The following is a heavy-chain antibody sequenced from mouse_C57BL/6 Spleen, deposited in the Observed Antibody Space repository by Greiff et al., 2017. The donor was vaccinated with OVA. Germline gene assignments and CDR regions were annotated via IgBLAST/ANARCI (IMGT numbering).Heavy chain of an antibody. CDR3: ASYCYGSSSYDAMDY. D-gene: IGHD1-1*01. V-gene: IGHV3-6*01. CDR1: GYSITSGNY. CDR2: ISYDGSN. Sequence: EVKLQESGPGLVKPSQSLSLPCSVTGYSITSGNYWNWIRQLPGNKLEWMGYISYDGSNNYNPSLKNRISITRDTSKNQFFLKLNSVTTEDTATDYGASYCYGSSSYDAMDYWGQGTSVTVSS. J-gene: IGHJ4*01.